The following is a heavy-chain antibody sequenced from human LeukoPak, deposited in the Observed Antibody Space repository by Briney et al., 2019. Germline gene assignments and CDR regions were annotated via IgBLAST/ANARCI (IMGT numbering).Heavy chain of an antibody. J-gene: IGHJ4*02. V-gene: IGHV4-30-2*01. CDR3: ARGNEWELRAFDY. Sequence: KTSQTLSFTCAVSGGSISSGGYSWSSIRQPPGKSLEWIGYIYHSGCTYYNPSLKSRVTISVDRSKNQFSLKLSSVTAADTAVYYCARGNEWELRAFDYWGQGTLVSVSS. CDR2: IYHSGCT. D-gene: IGHD1-26*01. CDR1: GGSISSGGYS.